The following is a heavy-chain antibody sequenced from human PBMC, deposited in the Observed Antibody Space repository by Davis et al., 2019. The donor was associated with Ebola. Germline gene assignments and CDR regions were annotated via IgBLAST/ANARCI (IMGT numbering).Heavy chain of an antibody. CDR3: ARWGMDV. CDR1: AASFSAYY. CDR2: INHSGTT. Sequence: SETLSPTCPPHAASFSAYYWSWTRQPPGKGREWFGEINHSGTTNYNPSLKSRVTISADTSKNQFSLRLSSVTAADTAVYYCARWGMDVWGQGTTVTVSS. J-gene: IGHJ6*02. V-gene: IGHV4-34*01.